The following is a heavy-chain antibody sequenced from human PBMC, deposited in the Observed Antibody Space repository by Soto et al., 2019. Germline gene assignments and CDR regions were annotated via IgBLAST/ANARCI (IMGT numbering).Heavy chain of an antibody. Sequence: QVHLVQSGAEVKKPGASVKVSCKASGYTFTSYGITWVRQAPGQGLEWMGWISAHNGNTDYAQKLQGRVIVTRDTSTSTAYMELRSLISDDTAVYYCARDLPTMDVWGQGTTVTVSS. V-gene: IGHV1-18*01. CDR3: ARDLPTMDV. CDR1: GYTFTSYG. CDR2: ISAHNGNT. J-gene: IGHJ6*02.